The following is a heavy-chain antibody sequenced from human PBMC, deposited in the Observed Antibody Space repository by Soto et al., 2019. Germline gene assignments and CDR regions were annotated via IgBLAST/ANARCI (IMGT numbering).Heavy chain of an antibody. D-gene: IGHD1-1*01. V-gene: IGHV3-48*03. Sequence: PGGSLRLSCAVSGLFFTTHEMNWVRQAPGKGLEWISFMRSSDNSIYYADSVQGRFTISRDDSKNSLYLQMNSLRVEDTAIYYCASSGWGTTGTPYLDDWGQGTLVTVSS. CDR3: ASSGWGTTGTPYLDD. CDR2: MRSSDNSI. CDR1: GLFFTTHE. J-gene: IGHJ4*02.